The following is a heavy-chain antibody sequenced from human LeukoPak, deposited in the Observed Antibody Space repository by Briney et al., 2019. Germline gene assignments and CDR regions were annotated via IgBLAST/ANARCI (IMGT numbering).Heavy chain of an antibody. J-gene: IGHJ3*02. V-gene: IGHV3-23*01. Sequence: GGSLRLSCAASGFTFSSYGMSWVRQAPGKGLEWGSAISGSGGSTYYADSVKGRFSVSRDNSKNTLYLQMNSLRVDDTAVYYCARGSCSNIRCHDAFDIWGQGTMVTVSS. D-gene: IGHD2-2*01. CDR3: ARGSCSNIRCHDAFDI. CDR1: GFTFSSYG. CDR2: ISGSGGST.